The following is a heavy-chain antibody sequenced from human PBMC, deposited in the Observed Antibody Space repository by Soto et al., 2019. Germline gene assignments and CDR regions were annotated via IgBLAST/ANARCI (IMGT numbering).Heavy chain of an antibody. CDR3: ASEGVVVVAATDPTLGY. D-gene: IGHD2-15*01. J-gene: IGHJ4*02. Sequence: ASVKVSCKASGGTFSSYTISWVRQAPGQGLEWMGRIIPILGIANYAQKFQGRVTITADKSTSTAYMELSSLRSEDTAVYYCASEGVVVVAATDPTLGYWGQGTLVTVSS. V-gene: IGHV1-69*02. CDR2: IIPILGIA. CDR1: GGTFSSYT.